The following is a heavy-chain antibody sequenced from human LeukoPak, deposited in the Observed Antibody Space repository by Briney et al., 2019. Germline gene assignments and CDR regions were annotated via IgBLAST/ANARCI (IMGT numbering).Heavy chain of an antibody. CDR2: INPSGGST. Sequence: ASVKVSCKASGYTFTSYYMHWVRQAPGQGLEWMGIINPSGGSTSYAQKFQGRVTMTEDTSTDTAYMELSSLRSEDTAVYYCATERYYGDYVLFDYWGQGTLVTVSS. J-gene: IGHJ4*02. CDR3: ATERYYGDYVLFDY. D-gene: IGHD4-17*01. V-gene: IGHV1-46*01. CDR1: GYTFTSYY.